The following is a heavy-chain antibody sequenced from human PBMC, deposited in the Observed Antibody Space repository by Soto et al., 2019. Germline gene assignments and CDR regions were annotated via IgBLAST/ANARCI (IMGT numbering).Heavy chain of an antibody. J-gene: IGHJ6*02. CDR3: ASGSGEDWDMVRGGYYYFGMDV. CDR1: GGTFSSYA. V-gene: IGHV1-69*13. CDR2: IIPIFGTA. Sequence: SVKVSCKASGGTFSSYAISWVRQAPGQGLEWMGGIIPIFGTANYAQKFQGRVTITADESTSTAYMELSSLRSEDTAVYYCASGSGEDWDMVRGGYYYFGMDVWGQGTTVTVSS. D-gene: IGHD3-10*01.